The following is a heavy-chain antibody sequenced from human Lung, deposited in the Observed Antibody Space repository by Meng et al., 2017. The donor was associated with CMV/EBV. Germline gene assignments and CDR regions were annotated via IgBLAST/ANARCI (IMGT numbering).Heavy chain of an antibody. D-gene: IGHD3-22*01. Sequence: VXVSXXAFGGTFSSYTISWVRQAPGQGLEWMGRIIPILGIANYAQKFQGRVTITVDKSTSTAYMELSRLRSEDTAVYYCARDSSGDSSPGDYYYYGMDVWGQGXTVTVSS. V-gene: IGHV1-69*10. CDR3: ARDSSGDSSPGDYYYYGMDV. J-gene: IGHJ6*02. CDR2: IIPILGIA. CDR1: GGTFSSYT.